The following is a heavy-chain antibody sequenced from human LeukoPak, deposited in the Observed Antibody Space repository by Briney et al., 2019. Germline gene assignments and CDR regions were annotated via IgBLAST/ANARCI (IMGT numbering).Heavy chain of an antibody. V-gene: IGHV3-48*04. D-gene: IGHD5-12*01. CDR2: ISSSGSTI. Sequence: GRSLRLSCAASGFTFSSYGMHWVRQAPGKGLEWVSYISSSGSTIYYADSVKGRFTISRDNAKNSLYLQMNSLRAEDTAVYHCAVGYRVFDYWGQGTLVTVSS. CDR1: GFTFSSYG. CDR3: AVGYRVFDY. J-gene: IGHJ4*02.